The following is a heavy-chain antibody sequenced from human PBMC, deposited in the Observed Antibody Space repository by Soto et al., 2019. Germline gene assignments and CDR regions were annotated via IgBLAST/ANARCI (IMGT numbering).Heavy chain of an antibody. D-gene: IGHD3-9*01. CDR3: ARDNPPIVVLRYFDRPYYGMDV. CDR2: IYYSGST. V-gene: IGHV4-31*03. CDR1: GGSISSGGYY. Sequence: PSETLSLTCTVSGGSISSGGYYWSWIRQHPGKGLEWIGYIYYSGSTYYNQSLKSRVTISVDTSKNQFSLKMSSVTAADTAVYYCARDNPPIVVLRYFDRPYYGMDVWGQGTTTTVCS. J-gene: IGHJ6*02.